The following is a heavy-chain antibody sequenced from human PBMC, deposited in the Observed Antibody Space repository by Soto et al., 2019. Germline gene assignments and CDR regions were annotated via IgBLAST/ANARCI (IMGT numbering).Heavy chain of an antibody. D-gene: IGHD3-10*01. CDR1: GYSFTSYW. CDR3: ARPRSGSYRLDYYGMDV. Sequence: PGESLKISCKASGYSFTSYWIAWVRQMPGKGLEWMGIIYPGDSDARYSPSFQGQVTMSADKSVSTAYLQWSSLKASDTATYYCARPRSGSYRLDYYGMDVWGQGTTVTVSS. CDR2: IYPGDSDA. J-gene: IGHJ6*02. V-gene: IGHV5-51*01.